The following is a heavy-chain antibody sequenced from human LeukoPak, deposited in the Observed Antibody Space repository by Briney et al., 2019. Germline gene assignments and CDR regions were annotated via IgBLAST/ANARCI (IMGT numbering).Heavy chain of an antibody. J-gene: IGHJ6*02. CDR3: ARSAAYYDILTGYPGYYGMHL. V-gene: IGHV4-59*13. Sequence: SETLSLTCTVSGGSISSYNWSWIRKPPGKGLEWVGYSYYSASTNYNPSLKSRVTISVDTSKNQSSLKLSSVTAADTAVYYCARSAAYYDILTGYPGYYGMHLWRQGTTLTVSS. CDR1: GGSISSYN. D-gene: IGHD3-9*01. CDR2: SYYSAST.